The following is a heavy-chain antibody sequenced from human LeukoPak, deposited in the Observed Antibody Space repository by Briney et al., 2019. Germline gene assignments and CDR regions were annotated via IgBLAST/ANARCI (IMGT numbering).Heavy chain of an antibody. CDR3: AREVADYGGYYYYHYMDV. CDR1: GDSISSYY. Sequence: SETLSLTCTVSGDSISSYYCSWIRQPPGKGLEWIGYIYYSGSTSYNPSLKSRVTISLDTSNNQFSLKLRSVTAADTAVYYCAREVADYGGYYYYHYMDVWGKGTTVTISS. V-gene: IGHV4-59*01. CDR2: IYYSGST. D-gene: IGHD4-23*01. J-gene: IGHJ6*03.